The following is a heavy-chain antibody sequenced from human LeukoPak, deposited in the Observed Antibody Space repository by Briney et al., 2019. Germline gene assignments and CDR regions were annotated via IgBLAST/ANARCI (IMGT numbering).Heavy chain of an antibody. V-gene: IGHV1-8*01. CDR3: ARGAPKLRYFDWSY. J-gene: IGHJ4*02. CDR2: MNPNSGNT. D-gene: IGHD3-9*01. CDR1: GYTFTSYD. Sequence: ASVNVSCKASGYTFTSYDINWVRQATGQGLEWMGWMNPNSGNTGYAQRFQGRVTMTRNTSISTAYMELSSLRSEDTAVYYCARGAPKLRYFDWSYWGQGTLVTVSS.